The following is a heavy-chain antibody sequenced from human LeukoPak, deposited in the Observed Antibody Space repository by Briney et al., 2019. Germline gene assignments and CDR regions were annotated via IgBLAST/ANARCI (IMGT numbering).Heavy chain of an antibody. CDR1: GYTFTSYY. Sequence: GASVKVSCKASGYTFTSYYMHWVRQAPGQGLEWMGIINPSGGSTSYAQKFQGRVTMTRDMSTSTAYMDLRSLRSDDTAVYYCAKDQYYDSKGWFDAWGQGTLVTVSS. CDR2: INPSGGST. D-gene: IGHD3-22*01. J-gene: IGHJ5*02. V-gene: IGHV1-46*01. CDR3: AKDQYYDSKGWFDA.